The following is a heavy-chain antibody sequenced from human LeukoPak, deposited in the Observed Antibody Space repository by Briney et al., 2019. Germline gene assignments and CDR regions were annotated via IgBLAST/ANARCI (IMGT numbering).Heavy chain of an antibody. CDR1: GGSISSGSYY. CDR2: IYTSGST. J-gene: IGHJ3*02. CDR3: ARWRPHCSSTSCYTSRAFDI. Sequence: SSETLSLTCTVSGGSISSGSYYWSWIRQPAGKGLEWIGRIYTSGSTNYNPSLKSRVTISVGTSKNQFSLKLSSVTAADTAVYYCARWRPHCSSTSCYTSRAFDIWGQGTMVTVSS. V-gene: IGHV4-61*02. D-gene: IGHD2-2*02.